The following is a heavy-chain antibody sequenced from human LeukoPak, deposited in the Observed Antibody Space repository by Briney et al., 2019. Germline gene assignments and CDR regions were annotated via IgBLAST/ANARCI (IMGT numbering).Heavy chain of an antibody. J-gene: IGHJ6*02. CDR2: ISGSGGST. Sequence: GGSLRLSCAASGFTFSSYAMSWVRQAPGKGLEWVSAISGSGGSTYYADSVKGRFTISRDNSKNTLYLQMNSLRAEDTAVYYCAKPYYREGYYYYGMDVWGQRTTVTVSS. CDR1: GFTFSSYA. D-gene: IGHD1-14*01. V-gene: IGHV3-23*01. CDR3: AKPYYREGYYYYGMDV.